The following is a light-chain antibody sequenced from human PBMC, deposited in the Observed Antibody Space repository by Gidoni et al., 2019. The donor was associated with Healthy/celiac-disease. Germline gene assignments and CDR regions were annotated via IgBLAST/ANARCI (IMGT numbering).Light chain of an antibody. CDR1: QSVSSN. Sequence: EIVMTQSPATLSVSPGERATLSCRASQSVSSNLDWYQQKPGQAPRLLIYDASTRATGIPARFSGSGSGTEFTLTISSLQSEDFALYYCQQYNNWPPWTFGQGTKVEFK. CDR3: QQYNNWPPWT. J-gene: IGKJ1*01. V-gene: IGKV3-15*01. CDR2: DAS.